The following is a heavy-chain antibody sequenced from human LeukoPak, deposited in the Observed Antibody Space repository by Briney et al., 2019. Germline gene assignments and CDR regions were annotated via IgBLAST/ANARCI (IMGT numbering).Heavy chain of an antibody. J-gene: IGHJ6*02. Sequence: ASVKVSCKASGYTFSNYDINWVRQAYGQGLEWIGWMNPNSANTGYAQKFQGRVTMTTNTSINTAYMELSSLRSEDTALYYCARGGTRYCASTSCSDYYYYGVDVWGQGTTVTVSS. CDR3: ARGGTRYCASTSCSDYYYYGVDV. CDR2: MNPNSANT. D-gene: IGHD2-2*01. CDR1: GYTFSNYD. V-gene: IGHV1-8*01.